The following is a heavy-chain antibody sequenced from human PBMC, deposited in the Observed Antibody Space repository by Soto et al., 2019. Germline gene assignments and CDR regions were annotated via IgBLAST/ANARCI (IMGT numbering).Heavy chain of an antibody. D-gene: IGHD3-3*01. CDR2: ISGSGGST. V-gene: IGHV3-23*01. Sequence: EVQLLESGGGLVQPGGSLRLSCAASGFTFSSYAMSWVRQAPGKGLEWVSGISGSGGSTYYADSVKGRFTISRDNSKNTLYLQMNSLRAEDTAVYYCASGSITIFGVVDYYYYMDVWGKGTTVTVSS. CDR3: ASGSITIFGVVDYYYYMDV. CDR1: GFTFSSYA. J-gene: IGHJ6*03.